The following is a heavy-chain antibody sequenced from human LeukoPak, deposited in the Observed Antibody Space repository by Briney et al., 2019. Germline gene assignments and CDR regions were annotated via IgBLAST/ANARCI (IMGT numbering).Heavy chain of an antibody. CDR1: GFTFSSYA. V-gene: IGHV3-23*01. CDR3: AREGDFWSGYPIDHYYYMDV. Sequence: GGSLRLSCSASGFTFSSYAMTWVRQAPGKGLEWVSTISGRGDLEFYTESVKGRFTISRDHSKNTVHLQMDSLRAEDTAVYYCAREGDFWSGYPIDHYYYMDVWGKGTTVTVTS. CDR2: ISGRGDLE. D-gene: IGHD3-3*01. J-gene: IGHJ6*03.